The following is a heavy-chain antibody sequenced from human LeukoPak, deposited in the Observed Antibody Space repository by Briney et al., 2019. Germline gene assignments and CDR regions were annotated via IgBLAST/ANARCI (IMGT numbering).Heavy chain of an antibody. J-gene: IGHJ4*02. CDR1: GGSFSGYY. CDR3: ASSIAAAGWRG. Sequence: SETLSLTCAVYGGSFSGYYWSWIRQPPGKGLEWIGEINHSGSTNYNPSLKSRVTISVDTSKNQFSLKLSSVTAADTAVYYCASSIAAAGWRGWGQGTLVTVSS. CDR2: INHSGST. D-gene: IGHD6-13*01. V-gene: IGHV4-34*01.